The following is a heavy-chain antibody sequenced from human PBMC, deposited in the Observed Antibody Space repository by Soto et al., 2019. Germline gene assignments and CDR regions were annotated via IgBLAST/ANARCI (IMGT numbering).Heavy chain of an antibody. Sequence: GGSLRLSCAASGFTFSSFAMSWARQAPGKGLEWVSSIGVTGSTYYDDSVRGRFTISRDNSKDTLYLQMNSLRAEDTAVYYCAKGEQWLYPYDFWGLGTLVTVSS. CDR1: GFTFSSFA. J-gene: IGHJ4*02. CDR2: IGVTGST. V-gene: IGHV3-23*01. D-gene: IGHD6-19*01. CDR3: AKGEQWLYPYDF.